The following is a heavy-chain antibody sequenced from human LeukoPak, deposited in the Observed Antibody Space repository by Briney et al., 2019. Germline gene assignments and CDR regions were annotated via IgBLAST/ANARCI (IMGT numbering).Heavy chain of an antibody. CDR1: GFTFSSYW. CDR2: INSDGSTT. CDR3: TKDDDSTSYYFDY. D-gene: IGHD2-2*01. Sequence: PGGSLRLSCAASGFTFSSYWMHWVRQAPGKGLVWVSRINSDGSTTSYADSVKGRFTISRDNAKNTLYLQMNSLRAEDTAVYYCTKDDDSTSYYFDYWGQGTLVTVSS. J-gene: IGHJ4*02. V-gene: IGHV3-74*01.